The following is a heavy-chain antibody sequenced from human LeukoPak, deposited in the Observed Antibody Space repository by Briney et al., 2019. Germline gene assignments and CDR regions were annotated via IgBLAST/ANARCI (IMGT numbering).Heavy chain of an antibody. CDR2: MTGSGDLI. D-gene: IGHD6-13*01. V-gene: IGHV3-23*01. J-gene: IGHJ4*02. CDR1: GFTLSDYA. Sequence: PGGSLRLSCTASGFTLSDYAMNWVRQTPGKGLQWIAMMTGSGDLIYYEDSVKGRFTVSRDTSKNTMFLQMTGLGADDTALYYCARGPHVTYSSKWYGFFGYWGQGTLVTVSS. CDR3: ARGPHVTYSSKWYGFFGY.